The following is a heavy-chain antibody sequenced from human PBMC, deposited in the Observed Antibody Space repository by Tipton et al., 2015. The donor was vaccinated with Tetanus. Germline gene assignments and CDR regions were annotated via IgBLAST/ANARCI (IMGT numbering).Heavy chain of an antibody. Sequence: QMQLVQSGGGVVQPGRSLRLSCAASGFTFSSYGMHWVRQAPGKGLEWVAVIWYDGSNKYYADSVKGRFTISRDNSKNTLYLQMNSLRAEDTAVYYCAREAWGCSSTSCQEFDYWGQGTLVTVSS. CDR1: GFTFSSYG. V-gene: IGHV3-33*01. CDR2: IWYDGSNK. J-gene: IGHJ4*02. D-gene: IGHD2-2*01. CDR3: AREAWGCSSTSCQEFDY.